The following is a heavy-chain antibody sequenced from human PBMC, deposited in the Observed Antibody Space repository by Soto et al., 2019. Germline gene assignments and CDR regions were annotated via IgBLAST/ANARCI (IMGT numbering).Heavy chain of an antibody. Sequence: ASVKVSCKASGYTFTNYGISWVRQAPGQGLEWMGWISAYNGNTNYAQKLQGGVTMTTDTSTSTAYMELRSLRSDDTAVYYCAISVDYDFWSGYAAFDYWGQGTLVTVSS. CDR3: AISVDYDFWSGYAAFDY. J-gene: IGHJ4*02. D-gene: IGHD3-3*01. CDR2: ISAYNGNT. V-gene: IGHV1-18*01. CDR1: GYTFTNYG.